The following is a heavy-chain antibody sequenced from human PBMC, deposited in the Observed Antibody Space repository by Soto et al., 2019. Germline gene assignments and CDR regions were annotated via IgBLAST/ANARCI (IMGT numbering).Heavy chain of an antibody. CDR2: IYYSGST. J-gene: IGHJ5*02. CDR3: ARGYSSGWYDGVPDWFDP. V-gene: IGHV4-31*03. Sequence: QVQLQESGPGLVKPSQTLSLTCTVSGGSISSGGYYWSWIRQHPGKGLEWIGYIYYSGSTYYNPSLKSRVTISVDRSKNQFSLKLSSVTAADTAVYYCARGYSSGWYDGVPDWFDPWGQGTLVTVSS. CDR1: GGSISSGGYY. D-gene: IGHD6-19*01.